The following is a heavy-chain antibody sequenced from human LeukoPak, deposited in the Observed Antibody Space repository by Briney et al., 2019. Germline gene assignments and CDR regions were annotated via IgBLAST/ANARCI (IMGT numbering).Heavy chain of an antibody. CDR2: VADYGSV. CDR1: GGSFTNYF. V-gene: IGHV4-34*01. Sequence: PSETLSLTCAVYGGSFTNYFWSWVRQSPGKGLEWIGEVADYGSVNYHPSLQSRVTISLDTSKNHFSLKVSSMTAADTAVYYCARRRVTVIVVSTFDSWGQGTLVTVSS. CDR3: ARRRVTVIVVSTFDS. J-gene: IGHJ4*02. D-gene: IGHD3-22*01.